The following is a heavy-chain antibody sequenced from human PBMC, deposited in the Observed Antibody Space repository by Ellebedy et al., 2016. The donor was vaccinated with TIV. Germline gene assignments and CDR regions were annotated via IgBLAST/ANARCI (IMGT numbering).Heavy chain of an antibody. CDR2: ISYDGSNK. D-gene: IGHD2-15*01. CDR3: TRTIVGDP. Sequence: GGSLRLXXAASGFTFSSYAMHWVRQAPGKGLEWVAVISYDGSNKYYADSVKGRFTVSRDNSKNTLYLQMNSLRGEDTAVYYCTRTIVGDPWGQGTLVTVSS. J-gene: IGHJ5*02. V-gene: IGHV3-30-3*01. CDR1: GFTFSSYA.